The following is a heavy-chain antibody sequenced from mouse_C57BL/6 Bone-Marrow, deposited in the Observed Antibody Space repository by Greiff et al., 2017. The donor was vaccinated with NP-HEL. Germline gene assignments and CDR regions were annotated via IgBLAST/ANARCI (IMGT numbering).Heavy chain of an antibody. V-gene: IGHV1-82*01. CDR3: ARGGFFDY. J-gene: IGHJ2*01. CDR1: GYAFSSSW. CDR2: IYPGDGDT. D-gene: IGHD3-1*01. Sequence: QVQLQQSGPELVKPGASVKISCKASGYAFSSSWMNWVKQRPGKGLEWIGRIYPGDGDTNYNGKFKGKATLTADKSSSTAYMQLSSLTSEDSAVYFCARGGFFDYWGQGITLTVSS.